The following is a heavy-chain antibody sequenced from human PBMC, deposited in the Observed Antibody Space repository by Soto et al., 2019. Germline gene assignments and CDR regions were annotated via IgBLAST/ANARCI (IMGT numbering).Heavy chain of an antibody. CDR2: TSNSAPT. Sequence: QVQLQESGPGLVKPSETLSLNCTVSGGSISSYHWSWIRQSPGKGLEWIGYTSNSAPTIYNPSLKSRVTISADTSKNQFSLRLSSVTAAATAVYFCARQFRAVYNAVEYWGQVALVTVSS. CDR3: ARQFRAVYNAVEY. CDR1: GGSISSYH. V-gene: IGHV4-59*08. D-gene: IGHD1-1*01. J-gene: IGHJ4*02.